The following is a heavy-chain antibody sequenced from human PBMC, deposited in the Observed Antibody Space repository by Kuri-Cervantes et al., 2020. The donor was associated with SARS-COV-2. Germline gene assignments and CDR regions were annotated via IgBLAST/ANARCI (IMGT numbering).Heavy chain of an antibody. CDR3: AKVRGYYSYYGMDV. Sequence: GESLKISCAASGFTFNSYAMSWVRQAPGKGLEWVSAISGSGGSTYYADSVKGRFTISRDNSKNTLYLQMNSLRAEDTAVYYCAKVRGYYSYYGMDVWGQGTTVTVSS. CDR1: GFTFNSYA. V-gene: IGHV3-23*01. J-gene: IGHJ6*02. D-gene: IGHD3-3*01. CDR2: ISGSGGST.